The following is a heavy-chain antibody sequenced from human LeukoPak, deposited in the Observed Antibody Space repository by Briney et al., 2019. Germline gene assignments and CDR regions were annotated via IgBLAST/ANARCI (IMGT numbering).Heavy chain of an antibody. V-gene: IGHV4-59*01. CDR2: IYYSGST. D-gene: IGHD3-22*01. Sequence: SETLSLTCTVSGGSISSYYGNWIRQPPGKGLEWMGYIYYSGSTNYNPSLKSRVTIPVDTSKNQFSLKLSSVTAADTAVYYCARDYYGSSGYYSLGAFDIWGQGTMVTVSS. J-gene: IGHJ3*02. CDR1: GGSISSYY. CDR3: ARDYYGSSGYYSLGAFDI.